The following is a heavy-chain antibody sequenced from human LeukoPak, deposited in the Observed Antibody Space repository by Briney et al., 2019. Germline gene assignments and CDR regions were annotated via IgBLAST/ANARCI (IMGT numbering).Heavy chain of an antibody. CDR2: MNPNSGNT. D-gene: IGHD3-3*01. CDR3: ARGNDDFWSGNNWFDP. CDR1: GYTFTSYD. Sequence: ASVKVSCKASGYTFTSYDINWVRQATGQGLEWMGWMNPNSGNTGYAQKFQGRVTITRNTSISTAYMELSSLRSEDTAVYYCARGNDDFWSGNNWFDPWGQGTLVTVSS. J-gene: IGHJ5*02. V-gene: IGHV1-8*03.